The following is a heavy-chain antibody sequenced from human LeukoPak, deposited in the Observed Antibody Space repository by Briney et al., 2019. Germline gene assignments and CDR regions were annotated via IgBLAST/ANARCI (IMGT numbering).Heavy chain of an antibody. Sequence: GGSLRLSCAASGFTFSAYNMNWVRRTPGKGLEWVAVISYDGSNKYYADSVKGRFTISRDNSKNTLYLQMNSLRAEDTAVYYCAKDPKPAALYYYYYMDVWGKGTTVTVSS. J-gene: IGHJ6*03. CDR2: ISYDGSNK. CDR1: GFTFSAYN. CDR3: AKDPKPAALYYYYYMDV. D-gene: IGHD2-2*01. V-gene: IGHV3-30*18.